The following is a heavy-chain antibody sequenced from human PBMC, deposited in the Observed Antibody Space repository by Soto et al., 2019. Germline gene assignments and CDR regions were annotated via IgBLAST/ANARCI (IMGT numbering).Heavy chain of an antibody. CDR1: GDSISSSRYY. V-gene: IGHV4-39*01. CDR2: IYYSGAT. D-gene: IGHD2-15*01. J-gene: IGHJ6*04. Sequence: XETLSLPCSVFGDSISSSRYYWGWIRQPPGKGLEWIVSIYYSGATYDNPSLKRRVTISLDRTKNQFSLTLTSVTAADTAVYYCASLPLEVGSYYYYGIDVWGKGTTVT. CDR3: ASLPLEVGSYYYYGIDV.